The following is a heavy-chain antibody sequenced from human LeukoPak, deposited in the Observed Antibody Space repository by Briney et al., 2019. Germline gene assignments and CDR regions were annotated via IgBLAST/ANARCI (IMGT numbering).Heavy chain of an antibody. CDR1: GFTVSGNY. D-gene: IGHD3-10*01. J-gene: IGHJ3*01. CDR3: ARGWGYFGSGHAFDV. V-gene: IGHV3-66*01. Sequence: GGSLRLSCAASGFTVSGNYMSWVRQAPEKGPEWVSVIFSGGDIYYADSVKDRFTISRDISKNTLYLQMNSLRAEDTAVYYCARGWGYFGSGHAFDVWGQGTMVTVSS. CDR2: IFSGGDI.